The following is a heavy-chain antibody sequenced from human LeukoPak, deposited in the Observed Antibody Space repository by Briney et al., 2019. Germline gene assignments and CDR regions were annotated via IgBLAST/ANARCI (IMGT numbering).Heavy chain of an antibody. V-gene: IGHV4-31*03. D-gene: IGHD6-13*01. CDR2: IYYSGST. CDR1: GGSISSGGYY. Sequence: SETLSLTSTVSGGSISSGGYYWSWIRQHPGKGLEWIGYIYYSGSTYYNPSLKSRVTISVDTSKNQFSLKLSSVTAADTAVYYCARGHSSWYAPFDYWGQGTLVTVSS. CDR3: ARGHSSWYAPFDY. J-gene: IGHJ4*02.